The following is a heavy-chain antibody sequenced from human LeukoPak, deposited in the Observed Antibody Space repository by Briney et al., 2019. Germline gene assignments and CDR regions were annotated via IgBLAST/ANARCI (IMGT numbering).Heavy chain of an antibody. Sequence: GGSLRLSCAASGLTFSSYSMHWVRQAPGKGLEWVAVITFDGSKKYYADSVKGRFTISRDNSKNTSYLQMNSLRAEDTAVYFCAKSGSGLGATFCYFDYWGQGTLVTVCS. CDR3: AKSGSGLGATFCYFDY. J-gene: IGHJ4*02. D-gene: IGHD1-26*01. CDR1: GLTFSSYS. V-gene: IGHV3-30*04. CDR2: ITFDGSKK.